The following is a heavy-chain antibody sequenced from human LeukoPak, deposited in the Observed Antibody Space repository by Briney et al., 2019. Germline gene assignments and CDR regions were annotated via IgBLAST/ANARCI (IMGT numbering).Heavy chain of an antibody. CDR2: IISSGSTI. J-gene: IGHJ4*02. D-gene: IGHD2-15*01. Sequence: PGGSLRLSCAASGFTFSDYYMSWIRQAPGKGLEWVSYIISSGSTIYYADSVKGRFTISRDNAKNSLYLQMNSRRAEDTAVYYCAREDQRVVVAAPKPLDYWGQGTLVTVSS. CDR3: AREDQRVVVAAPKPLDY. CDR1: GFTFSDYY. V-gene: IGHV3-11*01.